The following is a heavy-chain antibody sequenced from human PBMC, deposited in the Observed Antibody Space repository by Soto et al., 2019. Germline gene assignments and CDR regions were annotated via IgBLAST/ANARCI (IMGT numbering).Heavy chain of an antibody. CDR1: GGPMRNYY. J-gene: IGHJ6*02. Sequence: QVQLQESGPGLVKPSETLSLTCTISGGPMRNYYCSWFRQPPGQGLEWIGYMGYDGYTSYNPSLRSSVNISLDTYKHQFYLSLGSVTAADTALYYCARKGFGPLRGLVDVWGQGTTVTVSS. D-gene: IGHD3-10*01. CDR2: MGYDGYT. CDR3: ARKGFGPLRGLVDV. V-gene: IGHV4-59*08.